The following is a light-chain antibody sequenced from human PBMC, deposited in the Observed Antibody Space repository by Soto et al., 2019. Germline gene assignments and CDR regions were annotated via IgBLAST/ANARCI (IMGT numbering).Light chain of an antibody. J-gene: IGKJ1*01. CDR3: QQASSFPRT. CDR2: ASS. CDR1: QGISSW. V-gene: IGKV1-12*01. Sequence: DIQTTQSPSSVSASVGDRVTITCRASQGISSWLAWFQQKPGKAPKLLIYASSSLYSGVPSRFSGSGSGTDFTLTISSLEPEDSATYYCQQASSFPRTFGQGTKVEIK.